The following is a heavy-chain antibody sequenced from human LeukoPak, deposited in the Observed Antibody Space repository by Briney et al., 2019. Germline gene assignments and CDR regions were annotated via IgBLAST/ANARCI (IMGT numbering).Heavy chain of an antibody. V-gene: IGHV4-59*01. J-gene: IGHJ3*02. CDR3: ARDLRRSSSWYTVYGAFDI. CDR2: IYYSGST. D-gene: IGHD6-13*01. Sequence: SETLSLTCTVSGGSISSYYWSWIRQPPGKGLEWIGYIYYSGSTNYNPSLKSRVTISVDTSKNQFSLKLSSVTAADTAVYYCARDLRRSSSWYTVYGAFDIWGQGTMVTVSS. CDR1: GGSISSYY.